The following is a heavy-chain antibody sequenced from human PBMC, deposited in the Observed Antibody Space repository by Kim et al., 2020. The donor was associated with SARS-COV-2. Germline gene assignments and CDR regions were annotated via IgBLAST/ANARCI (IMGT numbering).Heavy chain of an antibody. D-gene: IGHD3-10*01. Sequence: SYNTSLKGRLTISVDTSKSQFSLKLSSVTAADTAVYYCARGYGSGSYYNYWGQGTLVTVSS. V-gene: IGHV4-34*01. CDR3: ARGYGSGSYYNY. J-gene: IGHJ4*02.